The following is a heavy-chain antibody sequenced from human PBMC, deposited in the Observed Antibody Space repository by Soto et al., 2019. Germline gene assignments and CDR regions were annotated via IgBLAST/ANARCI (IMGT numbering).Heavy chain of an antibody. CDR3: VRLKPGTAAFDY. D-gene: IGHD6-13*01. Sequence: GSLRLSCAASGFTLNSNWMHWVRQAPGKGLVWVSRINDDGSMTNYADSVRGRFTISRDNAKSTLYLQLNSLRAEDTAVYYCVRLKPGTAAFDYWGQGTLVTVSS. CDR1: GFTLNSNW. V-gene: IGHV3-74*01. CDR2: INDDGSMT. J-gene: IGHJ4*02.